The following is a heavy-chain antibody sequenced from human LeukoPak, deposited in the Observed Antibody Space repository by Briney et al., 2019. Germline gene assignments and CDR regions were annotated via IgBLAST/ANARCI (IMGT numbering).Heavy chain of an antibody. CDR3: ARGLVVVPAAISYYYYGMDV. J-gene: IGHJ6*02. Sequence: SETLSLTCAVYGGSFSGYYWSWLRQPPGKGLEWSGEINHSGSTNYNPSLKSRVTISVDTSKNQFSLKLSSVTAADTAVYYCARGLVVVPAAISYYYYGMDVWGQGTTVTVSS. CDR2: INHSGST. CDR1: GGSFSGYY. D-gene: IGHD2-2*02. V-gene: IGHV4-34*01.